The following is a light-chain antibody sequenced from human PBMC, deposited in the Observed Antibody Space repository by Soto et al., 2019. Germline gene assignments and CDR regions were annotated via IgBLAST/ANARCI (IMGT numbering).Light chain of an antibody. Sequence: EIVLTQSPGTLSLSPGERATLSCRASQSVTSGYLAWYQQKPGQAPRLLIYGASNRATGIPERFSGSGSGTDFTLTISSLEPEDFAVYYCQQYGTSPWTFGQGTKVDNK. J-gene: IGKJ1*01. V-gene: IGKV3-20*01. CDR2: GAS. CDR1: QSVTSGY. CDR3: QQYGTSPWT.